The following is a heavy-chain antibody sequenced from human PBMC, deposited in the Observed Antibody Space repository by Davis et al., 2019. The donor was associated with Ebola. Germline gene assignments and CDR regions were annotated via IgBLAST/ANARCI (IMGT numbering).Heavy chain of an antibody. CDR1: GYTFSDYK. V-gene: IGHV1-3*01. CDR3: ARLSFGEVGFDY. D-gene: IGHD3-10*01. J-gene: IGHJ4*02. Sequence: ASVKVSCKASGYTFSDYKIHWVRQAPGQRLEWMGWINPGNHETMYSERFQGRVTISSDTSATTIDVGLSSLTSEDTAVYFCARLSFGEVGFDYWGQGTLVTVSS. CDR2: INPGNHET.